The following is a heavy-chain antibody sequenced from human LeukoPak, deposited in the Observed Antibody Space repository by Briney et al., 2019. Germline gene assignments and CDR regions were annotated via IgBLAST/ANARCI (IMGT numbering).Heavy chain of an antibody. J-gene: IGHJ5*02. CDR1: GFSFSSYA. CDR3: AKNRYYGSGSYGWFDP. Sequence: GGSLRLSCAASGFSFSSYAMSWVRQAPGKGLEWVSVISGNGASTYYADSVKGRFTISRDNSKNTLFLQMNSLRAEGTAIYYCAKNRYYGSGSYGWFDPWGQGSLVTVSS. V-gene: IGHV3-23*01. D-gene: IGHD3-10*01. CDR2: ISGNGAST.